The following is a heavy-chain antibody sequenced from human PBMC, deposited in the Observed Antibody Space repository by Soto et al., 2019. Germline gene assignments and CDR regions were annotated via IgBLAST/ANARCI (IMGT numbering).Heavy chain of an antibody. J-gene: IGHJ4*02. Sequence: SETLSLTRPVSGVTVGSGRYYWSWIRQPPGKGLEWIGYIYYSGSTNYTPSLKSRVTISVDTSKNQFSLKLSSVTAADTAVYYCARDPGMAGSFDYWGQGTLVTVSS. CDR1: GVTVGSGRYY. CDR3: ARDPGMAGSFDY. CDR2: IYYSGST. D-gene: IGHD6-19*01. V-gene: IGHV4-61*01.